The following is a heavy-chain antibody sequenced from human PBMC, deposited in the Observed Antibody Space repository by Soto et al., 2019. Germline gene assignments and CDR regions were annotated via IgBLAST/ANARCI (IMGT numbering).Heavy chain of an antibody. CDR2: IYYSGST. CDR3: ARSIRITMIVVVYQGAFDI. J-gene: IGHJ3*02. Sequence: QLQLQESGPGLVKPSETLSLTCTVSGGSISSSSYYWGWIHQPPGKGLEWIGSIYYSGSTYYNPSLKSRVTISVDTSKNQFSLKLSSVTAADTAVYYCARSIRITMIVVVYQGAFDIWGQGTMVTVSS. D-gene: IGHD3-22*01. V-gene: IGHV4-39*01. CDR1: GGSISSSSYY.